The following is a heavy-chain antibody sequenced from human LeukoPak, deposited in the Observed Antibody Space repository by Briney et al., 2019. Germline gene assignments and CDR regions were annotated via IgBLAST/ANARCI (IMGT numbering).Heavy chain of an antibody. CDR1: GYTFTSYS. Sequence: ASVKVSCKASGYTFTSYSISWVRQAPGQGLEWMGWISAYNGNTNYAQKLQGRVTMTTDTSTSTAYMELRSLRSDDTAVYYCARVEGYDNPNWYFDYWGQGTLVTVSS. D-gene: IGHD5-12*01. J-gene: IGHJ4*02. CDR2: ISAYNGNT. CDR3: ARVEGYDNPNWYFDY. V-gene: IGHV1-18*01.